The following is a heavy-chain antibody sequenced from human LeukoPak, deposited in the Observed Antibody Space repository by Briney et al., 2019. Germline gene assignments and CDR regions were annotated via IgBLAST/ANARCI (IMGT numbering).Heavy chain of an antibody. CDR2: IIPTLGVT. Sequence: GSSVKVSCKASGDTFSSYTISWVRQAPGQGLEWMGRIIPTLGVTKYTQKFQGRVTISADNSTGTAYMELRSLRNEDTSVYYCTCVYSSPTVYFDYWGQGTLITVSS. CDR1: GDTFSSYT. J-gene: IGHJ4*02. V-gene: IGHV1-69*02. D-gene: IGHD6-19*01. CDR3: TCVYSSPTVYFDY.